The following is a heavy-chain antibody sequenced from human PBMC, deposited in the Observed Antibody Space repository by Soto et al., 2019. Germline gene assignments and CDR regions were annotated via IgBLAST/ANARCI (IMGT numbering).Heavy chain of an antibody. J-gene: IGHJ5*02. V-gene: IGHV1-18*01. CDR3: ARDRYSSSWPSYNWFDP. CDR2: ISAYNGNT. CDR1: GYTFTSYG. D-gene: IGHD6-13*01. Sequence: ASVKVSCKASGYTFTSYGISWVRQAPGQGLEWMGWISAYNGNTNYAQKLQGRVTMTTDTSTSTAYMELRSLRSDDTAVYYCARDRYSSSWPSYNWFDPWGQGTLVTV.